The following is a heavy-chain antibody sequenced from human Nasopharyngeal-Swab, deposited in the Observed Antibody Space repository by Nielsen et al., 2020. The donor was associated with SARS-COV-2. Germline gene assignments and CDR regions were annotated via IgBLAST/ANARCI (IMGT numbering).Heavy chain of an antibody. CDR3: ATTRGLGPGGWFES. Sequence: GESLKISCAASGFTFSDYYMSWIRQAPGKGLEWVSYISNSGSSTNYADSVRGRFTISRDNAKNSLYLQMRSLRAEDTAVYYCATTRGLGPGGWFESWGQGTLVTVSS. J-gene: IGHJ5*01. V-gene: IGHV3-11*03. CDR1: GFTFSDYY. D-gene: IGHD1-1*01. CDR2: ISNSGSST.